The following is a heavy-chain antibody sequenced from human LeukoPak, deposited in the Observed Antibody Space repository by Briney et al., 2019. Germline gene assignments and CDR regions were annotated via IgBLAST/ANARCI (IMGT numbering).Heavy chain of an antibody. J-gene: IGHJ5*02. CDR1: DCSISNYY. V-gene: IGHV4-59*08. Sequence: SETLSLTCSVFDCSISNYYWSWIRQPPGKGLEWIGYAYYSGSTTYNPSLESRVTISVDTSKNQFSLKLTAVTAADTAVYYCARNSAVATSRSWFDPWGQGTLVTVSS. CDR2: AYYSGST. D-gene: IGHD6-19*01. CDR3: ARNSAVATSRSWFDP.